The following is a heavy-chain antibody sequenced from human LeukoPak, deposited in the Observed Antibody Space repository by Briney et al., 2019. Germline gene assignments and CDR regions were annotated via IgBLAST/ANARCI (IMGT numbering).Heavy chain of an antibody. CDR3: AREEVAVADQDYYYYGMDV. J-gene: IGHJ6*02. D-gene: IGHD6-19*01. CDR2: INSDGSST. CDR1: GFTFSSYW. Sequence: GGSLRLSCAASGFTFSSYWMHWVRQAPGKGLVWVPRINSDGSSTSYADSVKGRFTISRDNAKNTLYLQMNSLRAEDTAVYYCAREEVAVADQDYYYYGMDVWGQGTTVTVSS. V-gene: IGHV3-74*01.